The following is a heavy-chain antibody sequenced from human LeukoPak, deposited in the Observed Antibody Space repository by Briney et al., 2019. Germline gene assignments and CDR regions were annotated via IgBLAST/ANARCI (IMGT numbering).Heavy chain of an antibody. CDR2: INHSGST. V-gene: IGHV4-4*02. Sequence: PSGTLSLTCAVSGGSISSSNWWSWIRQPPGKGLEWIGEINHSGSTNYNPSLKSRVTISVDTSKNQFSLKLSSVTAADTAVYYCARGKKLRYYDSSGYYFDYWGQGTLVTVSS. D-gene: IGHD3-22*01. J-gene: IGHJ4*02. CDR1: GGSISSSNW. CDR3: ARGKKLRYYDSSGYYFDY.